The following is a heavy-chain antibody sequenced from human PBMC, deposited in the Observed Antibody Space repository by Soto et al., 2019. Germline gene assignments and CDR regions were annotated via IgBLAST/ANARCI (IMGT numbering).Heavy chain of an antibody. D-gene: IGHD6-13*01. Sequence: SETLSLTCAVSGGSISSSNWWSWVRQPPGKGLEWIGEIYHSGSTNYNPSLKSRVTISVDKSKNQFSLKLSSVTAADTAVYYCARGQQQLARGAWFDPWGQGTLVTVSS. CDR1: GGSISSSNW. CDR2: IYHSGST. V-gene: IGHV4-4*02. CDR3: ARGQQQLARGAWFDP. J-gene: IGHJ5*02.